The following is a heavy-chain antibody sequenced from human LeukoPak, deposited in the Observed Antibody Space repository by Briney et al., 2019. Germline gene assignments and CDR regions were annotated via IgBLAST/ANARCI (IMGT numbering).Heavy chain of an antibody. J-gene: IGHJ4*02. CDR1: GLTFSSYA. V-gene: IGHV3-23*01. CDR3: AKDLDIVATITGK. Sequence: PGGSLRLSCAASGLTFSSYAMSWVRQAPGKGLEWVSGVSGSGGSTYYADSVKGRFTISRDNSKNSLCLQMNSLRAEDTAVYYCAKDLDIVATITGKWGQGTLVTVHS. CDR2: VSGSGGST. D-gene: IGHD5-12*01.